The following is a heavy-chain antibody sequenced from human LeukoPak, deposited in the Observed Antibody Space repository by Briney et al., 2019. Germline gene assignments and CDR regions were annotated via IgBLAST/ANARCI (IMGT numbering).Heavy chain of an antibody. J-gene: IGHJ4*02. Sequence: GGSLRLSCAASGFTFSSYEMNWVRQAPGKGLEWVSYISSSGSTIYYADSVKGRFTIFRDNAKNSLYLQMNSLSAEDTAVYYCPRRFWYISGCYYFGTSGPGNLVTASS. CDR3: PRRFWYISGCYYFGT. CDR2: ISSSGSTI. V-gene: IGHV3-48*03. D-gene: IGHD6-19*01. CDR1: GFTFSSYE.